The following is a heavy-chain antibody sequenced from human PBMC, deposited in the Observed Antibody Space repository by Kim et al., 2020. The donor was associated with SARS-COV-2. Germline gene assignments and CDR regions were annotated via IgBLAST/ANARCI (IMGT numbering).Heavy chain of an antibody. CDR3: ARDMVRLAYGMDV. V-gene: IGHV4-39*07. J-gene: IGHJ6*02. Sequence: SETLSLTCTVSGGSISSSSYYWGWIRQPPGKGLEWIGSIYYSGSTYYNPSLKSRVTISVDTSKNQFSLKLSPVTAADTAVYYCARDMVRLAYGMDVWGQGTTVTVSS. CDR1: GGSISSSSYY. D-gene: IGHD3-10*01. CDR2: IYYSGST.